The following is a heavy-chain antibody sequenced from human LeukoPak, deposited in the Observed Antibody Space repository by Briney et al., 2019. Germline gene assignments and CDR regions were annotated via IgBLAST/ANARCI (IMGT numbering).Heavy chain of an antibody. J-gene: IGHJ4*02. CDR2: ISGSGGIT. D-gene: IGHD3-3*01. Sequence: GGSLRLSCEASGFSFSSYATSWVRQAPGKGLEWVSGISGSGGITYYAGSVKGRFTISRDISKNTLYLQMSSLRAGDTAVYYCARDLYADFWSGSVDYWGRGTLVTVSS. CDR1: GFSFSSYA. CDR3: ARDLYADFWSGSVDY. V-gene: IGHV3-23*01.